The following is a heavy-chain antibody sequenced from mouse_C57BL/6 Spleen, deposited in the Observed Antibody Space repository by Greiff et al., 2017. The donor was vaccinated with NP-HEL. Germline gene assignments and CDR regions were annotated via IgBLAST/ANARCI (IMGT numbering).Heavy chain of an antibody. CDR3: ARRGDYDLGRWYFDV. CDR2: IHPNSGST. V-gene: IGHV1-64*01. Sequence: QVQLQQPGAELVKPGASVKLSCKASGYTFTSYWMHWVKQRPGQGLEWIGMIHPNSGSTNYNEKFKSKATLTVDKSSSTAYMQLSSLTSEDSAVYYCARRGDYDLGRWYFDVWGTGTTVTVSS. J-gene: IGHJ1*03. CDR1: GYTFTSYW. D-gene: IGHD2-4*01.